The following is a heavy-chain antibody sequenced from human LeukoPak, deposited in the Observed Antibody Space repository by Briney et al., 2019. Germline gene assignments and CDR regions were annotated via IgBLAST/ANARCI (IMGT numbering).Heavy chain of an antibody. J-gene: IGHJ6*03. CDR1: GGSITSANW. D-gene: IGHD6-13*01. CDR3: ARAYSSSALGSLYYYMDV. CDR2: IYHTGNT. Sequence: PSETLSLTCAVSGGSITSANWWSWVRQSPGKGLEWIGEIYHTGNTNYNPSLNSRVSISLDTSKNQFSLRLTSVTAADTAVYYCARAYSSSALGSLYYYMDVWGKGTTVTISS. V-gene: IGHV4-4*02.